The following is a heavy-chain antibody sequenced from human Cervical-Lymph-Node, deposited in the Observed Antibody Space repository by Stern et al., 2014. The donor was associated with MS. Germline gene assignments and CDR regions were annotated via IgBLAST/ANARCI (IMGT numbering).Heavy chain of an antibody. CDR2: INTGNGNR. Sequence: VQLVESGAEVKKPGASVKVSCKTAGYNFTDYGIIWVRQAPGQRLEWMGWINTGNGNRRYSQKIQGRVTITRDTSASTADMELSSLRSEDTAVYYCARTGTVVTSGYYYGMDVGGQGTTVTVSS. CDR3: ARTGTVVTSGYYYGMDV. CDR1: GYNFTDYG. D-gene: IGHD4-23*01. J-gene: IGHJ6*02. V-gene: IGHV1-3*04.